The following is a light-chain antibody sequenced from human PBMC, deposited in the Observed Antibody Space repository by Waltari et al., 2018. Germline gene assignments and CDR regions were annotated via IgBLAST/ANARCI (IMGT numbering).Light chain of an antibody. CDR3: QQYNNWPPIT. CDR1: QSVSSN. J-gene: IGKJ5*01. Sequence: EILMTQPPATLSVSPGERATLSCRASQSVSSNLAGYQQKPGQGPRLLIYGASTRATGIPARFSGSGSGTEFTLTISSMQSEDFAVYYCQQYNNWPPITFGQGTRLENK. V-gene: IGKV3-15*01. CDR2: GAS.